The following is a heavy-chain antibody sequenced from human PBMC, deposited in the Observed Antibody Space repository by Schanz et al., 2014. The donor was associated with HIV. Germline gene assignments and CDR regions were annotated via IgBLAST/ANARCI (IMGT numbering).Heavy chain of an antibody. CDR1: GFTFSKYG. V-gene: IGHV3-30*03. D-gene: IGHD6-19*01. CDR2: ISKDGSDK. CDR3: ARGVPAHSSGWYLDY. Sequence: QVPLVESGGGVVQPWRSPTLSCAASGFTFSKYGMHWVRQAPGKGLEWVAAISKDGSDKYYTDSVKGRFTISRDSSKNTLYLQMNGLRAEDTAVYYCARGVPAHSSGWYLDYWGQGTLVIVSS. J-gene: IGHJ4*02.